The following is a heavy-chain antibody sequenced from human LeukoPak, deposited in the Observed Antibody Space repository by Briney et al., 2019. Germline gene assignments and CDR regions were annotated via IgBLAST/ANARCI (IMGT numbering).Heavy chain of an antibody. J-gene: IGHJ4*02. CDR3: ARDRGGRADSHGYVTGFDY. CDR2: IYRSDVST. Sequence: GGSLRLSCAASGFIVSDNYMSWVRQAPGKGLEWVSVIYRSDVSTSYADSVKGRFSISRDKSKNTVYLQMNSLRPEDTAVYFCARDRGGRADSHGYVTGFDYWGQGTLVTVSS. CDR1: GFIVSDNY. V-gene: IGHV3-53*01. D-gene: IGHD5-18*01.